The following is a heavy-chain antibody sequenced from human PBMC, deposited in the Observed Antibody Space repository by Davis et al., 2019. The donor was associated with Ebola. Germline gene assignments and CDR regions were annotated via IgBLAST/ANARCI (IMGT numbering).Heavy chain of an antibody. J-gene: IGHJ6*03. CDR2: ISFDGTIT. CDR1: GFTFSDYG. Sequence: PGGSLRLSCAAAGFTFSDYGMHWVRQAPGKGLEWLAVISFDGTITKYADSVKGRLTISRDHSNNTLFLPMSRLTAEDTAMYYCAKDERFLENFLPYYMDIWGGGTTVTVFS. V-gene: IGHV3-30*18. CDR3: AKDERFLENFLPYYMDI. D-gene: IGHD3-3*01.